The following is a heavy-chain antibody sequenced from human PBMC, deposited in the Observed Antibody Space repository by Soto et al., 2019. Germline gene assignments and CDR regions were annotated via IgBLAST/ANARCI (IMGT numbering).Heavy chain of an antibody. CDR3: AKGSGSARPYYFDY. V-gene: IGHV3-23*01. J-gene: IGHJ4*02. CDR2: ISDSSGST. Sequence: EVQLLESGGGLVQPGGSLRLSCVGSEFTFSNYVMSWIRQAPGKGLEWVSAISDSSGSTYYADSVKGRFTISRDNAKNTLYLQLNSLRADDTAIYYCAKGSGSARPYYFDYWGQGTLVTVSS. CDR1: EFTFSNYV.